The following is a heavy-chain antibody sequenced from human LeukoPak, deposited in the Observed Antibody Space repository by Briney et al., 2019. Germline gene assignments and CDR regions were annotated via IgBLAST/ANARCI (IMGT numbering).Heavy chain of an antibody. D-gene: IGHD3-10*01. V-gene: IGHV3-21*01. CDR2: ISSSSSYI. Sequence: GGSLRLSCAASGFTFSSYSMNWVRQAPGKGLEWVSSISSSSSYIYYADSVKGRFTISRDNAKNSLYLQMNSLRAEGTAVYYCARDHRITMVRGVTGMDVWGQGTTVTVSS. J-gene: IGHJ6*02. CDR1: GFTFSSYS. CDR3: ARDHRITMVRGVTGMDV.